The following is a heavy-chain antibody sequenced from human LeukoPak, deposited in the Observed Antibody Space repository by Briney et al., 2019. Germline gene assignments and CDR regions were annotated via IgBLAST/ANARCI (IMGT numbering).Heavy chain of an antibody. J-gene: IGHJ5*02. CDR3: ARGSVTTDWFDP. Sequence: SETLSLTCAVYGGSFSGYYWSWIRQPPGKGLDGIGEINHSGSTNYNPSLKSRVTISVDTSKNQFSLKLSSVTAADTAVYYCARGSVTTDWFDPWGQGTLVTVSS. D-gene: IGHD4-17*01. CDR2: INHSGST. CDR1: GGSFSGYY. V-gene: IGHV4-34*01.